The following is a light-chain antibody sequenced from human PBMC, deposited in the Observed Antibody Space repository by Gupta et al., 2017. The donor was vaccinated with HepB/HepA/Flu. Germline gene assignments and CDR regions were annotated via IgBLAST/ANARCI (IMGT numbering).Light chain of an antibody. V-gene: IGLV3-21*04. Sequence: SSVLTQPPSVSVAPGKTASITCGGNNIGTKGVHWYQQMPGQAPVMVIYNESDRPSGIPERFSGSNSGSTATLTISRVEAGDEAEYYCQVWDSSDDSAVFGGGTKLTVL. CDR1: NIGTKG. J-gene: IGLJ2*01. CDR2: NES. CDR3: QVWDSSDDSAV.